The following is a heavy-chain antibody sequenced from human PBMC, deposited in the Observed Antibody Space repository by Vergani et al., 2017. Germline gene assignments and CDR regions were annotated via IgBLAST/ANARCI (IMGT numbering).Heavy chain of an antibody. D-gene: IGHD2-2*02. CDR3: ATIGYRRWGYYFDY. Sequence: VQLQESGPGLVKPPGTLSLTCAVSGDSISSNNCWTWVAKPPGKGLEWIGEICHTEDNKYSPSLKSRVTVSVDESRNLFSLRLKSVTAADTAVYYCATIGYRRWGYYFDYWGQGILVTVSS. J-gene: IGHJ4*02. CDR2: ICHTEDN. CDR1: GDSISSNNC. V-gene: IGHV4-4*03.